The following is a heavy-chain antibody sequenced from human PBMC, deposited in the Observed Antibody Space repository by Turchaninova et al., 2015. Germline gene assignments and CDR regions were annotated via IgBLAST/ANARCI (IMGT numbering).Heavy chain of an antibody. J-gene: IGHJ4*02. D-gene: IGHD6-19*01. CDR1: GYSISSDYY. CDR2: IYDSERT. V-gene: IGHV4-38-2*01. Sequence: QVQLQESGPGLVKPSETLSLTCPVSGYSISSDYYWGWFREPPGKGLEWIGSIYDSERTYYNPSLTSRVTMSIDTSKNQFSLKLNSVTAADTAVFYCARRPLHSSGYFDYWGQGTLVTVSS. CDR3: ARRPLHSSGYFDY.